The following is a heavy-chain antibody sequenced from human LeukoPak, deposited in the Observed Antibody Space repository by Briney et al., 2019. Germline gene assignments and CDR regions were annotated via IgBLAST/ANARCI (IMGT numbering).Heavy chain of an antibody. CDR3: ARGSDYFDY. J-gene: IGHJ4*02. CDR1: GGSISSADFY. CDR2: MYYSGSA. Sequence: PSQTLSLTCAVSGGSISSADFYWSWIRQHPGKGLEWIGFMYYSGSAYYNPSLKSRVSISVDTSKNQFSLTLNSVTAADTAVYYCARGSDYFDYWGQGTLVTVSS. V-gene: IGHV4-31*11.